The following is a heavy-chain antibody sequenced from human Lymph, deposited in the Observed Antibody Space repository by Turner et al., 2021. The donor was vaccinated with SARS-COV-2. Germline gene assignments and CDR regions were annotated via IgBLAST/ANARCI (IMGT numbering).Heavy chain of an antibody. CDR2: IFYRGST. Sequence: QVQLQESGPRLVKPLETLSLTCTVSGGSMNTNYWSWIRQPPGKRLEWIGFIFYRGSTNYNPSLKSRVTISVDTSENQFSLKLTSVTAADTAIYYCARQTVNNWVDPWGQGTLVTVSS. CDR3: ARQTVNNWVDP. D-gene: IGHD2-21*02. CDR1: GGSMNTNY. J-gene: IGHJ5*02. V-gene: IGHV4-59*01.